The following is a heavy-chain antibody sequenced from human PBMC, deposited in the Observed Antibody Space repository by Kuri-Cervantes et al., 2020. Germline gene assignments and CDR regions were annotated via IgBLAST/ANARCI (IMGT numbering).Heavy chain of an antibody. CDR1: GYSFTSYW. D-gene: IGHD7-27*01. V-gene: IGHV5-51*01. Sequence: GGSLRLSCKGSGYSFTSYWIGWVRQMPGKGLEWMGIIYPGDSDTRYSPSFQGQVTISADKSISTAYLQWSSLKASDTAMYYCARSRVFWGPHGYLDLWGRGTLVTVSS. CDR3: ARSRVFWGPHGYLDL. CDR2: IYPGDSDT. J-gene: IGHJ2*01.